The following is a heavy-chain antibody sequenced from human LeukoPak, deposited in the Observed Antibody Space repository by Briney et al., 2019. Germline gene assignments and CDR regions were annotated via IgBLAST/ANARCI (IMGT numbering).Heavy chain of an antibody. J-gene: IGHJ4*02. V-gene: IGHV1-18*01. CDR3: ARDIGYSSGWYGTNDRFDY. CDR2: ISADNGKT. Sequence: ASVKVSCKASGYTFISYGISWVRQAPGQGLEWTGWISADNGKTNYAQKLQGRVTMTTDTSASTAYMELRSLRSDDTAVYYCARDIGYSSGWYGTNDRFDYWGQGTPVTVSS. CDR1: GYTFISYG. D-gene: IGHD6-19*01.